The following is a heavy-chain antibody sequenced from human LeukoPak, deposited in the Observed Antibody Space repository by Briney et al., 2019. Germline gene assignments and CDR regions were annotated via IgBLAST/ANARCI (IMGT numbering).Heavy chain of an antibody. CDR2: ISGSGGHT. J-gene: IGHJ6*03. V-gene: IGHV3-23*01. CDR1: GFTVSSNY. D-gene: IGHD5-24*01. CDR3: AKGGVATMRDGYNYYYYYMEV. Sequence: PGGSLRLSCAASGFTVSSNYMSWVRQAPGKGLEWVSLISGSGGHTYYGDSVKGRFTISRDNSKSTLYLQMNSLRAEDTAVYYCAKGGVATMRDGYNYYYYYMEVWGRGTTVTVSS.